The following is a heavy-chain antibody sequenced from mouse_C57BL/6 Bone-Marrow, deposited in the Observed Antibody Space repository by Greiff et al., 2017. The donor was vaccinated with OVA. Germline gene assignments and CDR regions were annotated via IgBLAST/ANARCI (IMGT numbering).Heavy chain of an antibody. Sequence: QVQLQQPGAELVMPGGSVKLSCKASGYTFTSYWMHWVKQRPGQGLEWIGEIDPSDSYTNYNQKFKGKSTLTVDKSSSTAYMQLSSLTSEDSAVYYCARIYPGNYWGQGTTLTVSS. CDR2: IDPSDSYT. CDR1: GYTFTSYW. D-gene: IGHD1-1*01. V-gene: IGHV1-69*01. J-gene: IGHJ2*01. CDR3: ARIYPGNY.